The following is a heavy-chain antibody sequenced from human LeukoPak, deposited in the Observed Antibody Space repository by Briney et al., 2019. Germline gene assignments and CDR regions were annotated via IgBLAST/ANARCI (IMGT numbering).Heavy chain of an antibody. CDR3: ARDGARVPNPYCSSTSCHDAFDI. D-gene: IGHD2-2*01. J-gene: IGHJ3*02. Sequence: SVKVSCKASGGTFSSYAISWVRQAPGQGLEWMGGMIPIFGTANYAQKFQGRVTITADESTSTAYMELSSLRSEDTAVYYCARDGARVPNPYCSSTSCHDAFDIWGQGTMVTVSS. CDR1: GGTFSSYA. CDR2: MIPIFGTA. V-gene: IGHV1-69*01.